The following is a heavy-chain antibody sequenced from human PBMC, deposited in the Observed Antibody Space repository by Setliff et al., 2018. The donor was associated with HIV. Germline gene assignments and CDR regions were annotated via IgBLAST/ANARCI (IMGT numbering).Heavy chain of an antibody. V-gene: IGHV4-61*09. CDR3: TRGARYAYHYDSSGYYRHFDY. D-gene: IGHD3-22*01. CDR2: IYTTGST. Sequence: SETLSLTCTVSGGSISSGSYYWTWIRQPAGKGLEWIGQIYTTGSTKYNPSLKSRVTMSVDTSKNRFSLNLSSVTAADMAVYYCTRGARYAYHYDSSGYYRHFDYWGQGTLVTVSS. J-gene: IGHJ4*02. CDR1: GGSISSGSYY.